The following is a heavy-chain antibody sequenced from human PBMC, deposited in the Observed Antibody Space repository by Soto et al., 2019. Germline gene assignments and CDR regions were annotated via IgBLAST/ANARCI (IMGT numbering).Heavy chain of an antibody. V-gene: IGHV3-7*01. CDR2: IKHDGSEE. D-gene: IGHD5-12*01. J-gene: IGHJ5*02. CDR3: TRSGRDGYNP. CDR1: GFTFSNFW. Sequence: PGGSLRLSXEASGFTFSNFWVTWVRQAPGKGLEWVANIKHDGSEENYLDSVKGRFTISRDNTKNLVYLQMNRLRAEDTAVYYCTRSGRDGYNPWGQGTLVTVSS.